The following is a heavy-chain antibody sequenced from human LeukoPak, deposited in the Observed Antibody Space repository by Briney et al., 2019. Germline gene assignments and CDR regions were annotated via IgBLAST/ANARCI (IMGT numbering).Heavy chain of an antibody. CDR2: ISAYNGNT. Sequence: ASVKVSCKASGYTFTNYGISWVRQAPGQGLEWMGWISAYNGNTNYAQKFQDRFTMTTDTSTTTAYMELRSLRSDDTAVYYCARDLAWGYVEQKLGWLDPWGQGALVTVSS. J-gene: IGHJ5*02. CDR1: GYTFTNYG. CDR3: ARDLAWGYVEQKLGWLDP. D-gene: IGHD6-13*01. V-gene: IGHV1-18*01.